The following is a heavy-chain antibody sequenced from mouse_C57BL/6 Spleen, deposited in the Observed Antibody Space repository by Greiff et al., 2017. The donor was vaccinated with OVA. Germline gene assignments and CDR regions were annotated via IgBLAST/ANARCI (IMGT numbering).Heavy chain of an antibody. CDR2: ISSGSSTI. CDR3: AREAVYDYDRYYAMDY. Sequence: EVQVVESGGGLVKPGGSLKLSCAASGFTFSDYGMHWVRQAPEKGLEWVAYISSGSSTIYYADTVKGRFTISRDNAKNTLFLQMTSLRSEDTAMYYCAREAVYDYDRYYAMDYWGQGTSVTVSS. V-gene: IGHV5-17*01. D-gene: IGHD2-4*01. J-gene: IGHJ4*01. CDR1: GFTFSDYG.